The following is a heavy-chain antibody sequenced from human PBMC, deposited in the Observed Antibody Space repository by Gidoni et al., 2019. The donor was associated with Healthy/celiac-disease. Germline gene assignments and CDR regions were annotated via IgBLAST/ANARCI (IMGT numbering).Heavy chain of an antibody. CDR2: ISWNIGSI. CDR1: GFTVDDYA. J-gene: IGHJ6*02. CDR3: AKDITMVRGVIISPYGMDV. V-gene: IGHV3-9*01. Sequence: EVQLVESGGGWVQPGRSLRLSCAASGFTVDDYAMHWVRQAPGKGLEWVSGISWNIGSIGYAASVKGRFTISRDNAKNSLYLQMNSLRAEDTALYYCAKDITMVRGVIISPYGMDVWGQGTTVTVSS. D-gene: IGHD3-10*01.